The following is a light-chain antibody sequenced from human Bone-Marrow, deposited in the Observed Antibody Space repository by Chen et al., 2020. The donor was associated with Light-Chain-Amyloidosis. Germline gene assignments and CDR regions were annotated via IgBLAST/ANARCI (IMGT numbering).Light chain of an antibody. Sequence: SYELTQPPPVSVSPGQTASIPCSGDKLGDKYACWYQQKPGQSPVLVIYQDSKRPSGIPERFSGSNSGNTATLTISGTQAMDEADYYCQAWDSSTAYVVFGGGTKLTVL. V-gene: IGLV3-1*01. J-gene: IGLJ2*01. CDR3: QAWDSSTAYVV. CDR2: QDS. CDR1: KLGDKY.